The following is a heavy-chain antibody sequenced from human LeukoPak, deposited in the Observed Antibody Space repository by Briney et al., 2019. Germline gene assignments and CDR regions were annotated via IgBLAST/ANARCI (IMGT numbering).Heavy chain of an antibody. J-gene: IGHJ4*02. V-gene: IGHV4-31*03. Sequence: PSQTLSLTCTVSGVTISSGGYHWGWIRQHPGKGLEWIGYIYYSGGTYYNPSLKSRVTISVDTSKNQFSLRLSSVTAADTAVYYCARTYCSTNRCFDYWGQGTLVTVSS. D-gene: IGHD2-2*01. CDR3: ARTYCSTNRCFDY. CDR2: IYYSGGT. CDR1: GVTISSGGYH.